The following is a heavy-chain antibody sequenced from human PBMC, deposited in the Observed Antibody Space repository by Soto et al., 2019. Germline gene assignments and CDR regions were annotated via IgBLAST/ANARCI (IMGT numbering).Heavy chain of an antibody. CDR3: ARDKVVGPTTLDY. D-gene: IGHD1-26*01. Sequence: HPGGSLRLSCVVSGFTFSTYWMSWVRQAPGKGLEWVANIKEDGSEKYYLDSVKGRFTIYRDNAKNSLYLQMNSLRAADTAVYYCARDKVVGPTTLDYWGQGT. CDR1: GFTFSTYW. V-gene: IGHV3-7*03. CDR2: IKEDGSEK. J-gene: IGHJ4*02.